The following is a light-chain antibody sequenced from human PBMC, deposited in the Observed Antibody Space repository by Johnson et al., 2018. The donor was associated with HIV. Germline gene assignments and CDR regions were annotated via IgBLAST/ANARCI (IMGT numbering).Light chain of an antibody. CDR3: GTWDSSLCAYV. CDR1: SSNIGNNY. V-gene: IGLV1-51*01. CDR2: DNN. Sequence: QPVLTQPPSVSAAPGQKVTISCSGSSSNIGNNYVSWYQQLPGTAPKLLIYDNNKRPSGIPDRFSASKSGTSATLGITGLQTGDEADDYCGTWDSSLCAYVFGTGTTITVL. J-gene: IGLJ1*01.